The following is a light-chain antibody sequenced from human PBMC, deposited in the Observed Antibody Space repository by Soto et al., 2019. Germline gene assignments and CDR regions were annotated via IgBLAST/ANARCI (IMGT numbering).Light chain of an antibody. J-gene: IGKJ4*01. CDR1: QSLDNY. CDR3: QQRGHWPS. V-gene: IGKV3-11*01. Sequence: EIVLTQSPATLSLSPGERATLSCRASQSLDNYLAWYQHKPGQAPRLLIYDASTRATDIPPRISGSGSGTDFTLTISSLEPEDFAVYYCQQRGHWPSFGGGTKVEIK. CDR2: DAS.